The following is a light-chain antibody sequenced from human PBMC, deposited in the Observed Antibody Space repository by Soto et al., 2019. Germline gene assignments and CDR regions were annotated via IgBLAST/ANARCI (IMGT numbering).Light chain of an antibody. V-gene: IGKV1-39*01. Sequence: DIQMTQSPSSLSASVGDRVTITCRASQSISSYLNWYQQKPGKAPKLLIYATSSLQSGVPSRFSGRGSGTDFTLTISSLQPEDFATYYCQQSYRTYTFGQGTRLE. CDR1: QSISSY. J-gene: IGKJ5*01. CDR2: ATS. CDR3: QQSYRTYT.